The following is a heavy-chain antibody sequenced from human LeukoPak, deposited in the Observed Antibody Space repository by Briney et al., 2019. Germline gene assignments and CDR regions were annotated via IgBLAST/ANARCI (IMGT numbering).Heavy chain of an antibody. CDR3: ARGSGWYDY. D-gene: IGHD6-19*01. CDR1: GFTFSHYW. J-gene: IGHJ4*02. CDR2: IKEDGSAT. Sequence: GGSLRLSCAASGFTFSHYWMTWVRQAPGKGLEWVAKIKEDGSATYYLDSVKGRFTLSGDNAKNSLYLQMNSLRVEDTAVYYCARGSGWYDYWGQGTLVTVSS. V-gene: IGHV3-7*05.